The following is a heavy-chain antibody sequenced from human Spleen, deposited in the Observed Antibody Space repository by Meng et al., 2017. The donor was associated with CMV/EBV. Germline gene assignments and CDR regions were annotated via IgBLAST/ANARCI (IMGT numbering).Heavy chain of an antibody. Sequence: GESLKISCAASGFTFSRYAMSWVRQAPGKGLEWVSLIYTAGITFYAESVKGRFTISRDNSKNTLYLQMNSLRAEDTAVYYCARDHLMYSSSSSLDAWGQGALVTVSS. CDR2: IYTAGIT. CDR3: ARDHLMYSSSSSLDA. CDR1: GFTFSRYA. V-gene: IGHV3-66*02. D-gene: IGHD6-6*01. J-gene: IGHJ5*02.